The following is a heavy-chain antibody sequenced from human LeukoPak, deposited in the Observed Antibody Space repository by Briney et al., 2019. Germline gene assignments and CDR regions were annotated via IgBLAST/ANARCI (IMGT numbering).Heavy chain of an antibody. V-gene: IGHV4-4*07. CDR2: IYTSGST. CDR3: ARDLRIMGAMVAFDI. CDR1: GGSFSGYY. Sequence: SETLSLTCAVYGGSFSGYYWSWIRQPAGKGLEWIGRIYTSGSTNYNPSLKSRVTMSVDTSKNQFSLKLSSVTAADTAVYYCARDLRIMGAMVAFDIWGQGTMVTVSS. D-gene: IGHD1-26*01. J-gene: IGHJ3*02.